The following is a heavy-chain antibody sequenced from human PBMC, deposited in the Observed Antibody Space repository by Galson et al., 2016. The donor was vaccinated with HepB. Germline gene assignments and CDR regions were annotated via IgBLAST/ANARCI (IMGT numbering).Heavy chain of an antibody. CDR3: ARGEVGATGGGFDH. V-gene: IGHV3-53*04. Sequence: SLRLSCAASGISVSSNYMTWVRQPPGKGLEWVSVINSGENTHYADSVKGRFTISRHDSTNTLFLQMNSLRPEDTAVYFRARGEVGATGGGFDHWGQGTLVIVSS. CDR1: GISVSSNY. J-gene: IGHJ4*02. CDR2: INSGENT. D-gene: IGHD1-26*01.